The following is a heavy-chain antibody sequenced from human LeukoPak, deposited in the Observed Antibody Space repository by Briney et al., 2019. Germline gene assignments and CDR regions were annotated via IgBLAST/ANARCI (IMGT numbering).Heavy chain of an antibody. D-gene: IGHD4-17*01. Sequence: GGSLRLSCAASGFTVSSNYMSWVRQAPGKGLEWVANIKQDGSEKYYVDSVKGRFTISRDNAKSSLYLQMNTLRAEDTAVYYCARDRTTVTTFDYWGQGTLVTVSS. CDR3: ARDRTTVTTFDY. J-gene: IGHJ4*02. CDR2: IKQDGSEK. V-gene: IGHV3-7*01. CDR1: GFTVSSNY.